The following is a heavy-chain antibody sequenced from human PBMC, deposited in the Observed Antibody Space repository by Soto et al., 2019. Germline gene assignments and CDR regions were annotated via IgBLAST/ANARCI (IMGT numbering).Heavy chain of an antibody. CDR1: GFSLSTSGVG. D-gene: IGHD3-22*01. V-gene: IGHV2-5*02. CDR3: AHRRPAYYDRSAYSY. Sequence: QITLKESGPTLVKPTQTLTLTCTFSGFSLSTSGVGVGWIRLPPGKALEWLALVSWDDDKRYSPSLKYRLTITKDTSKNQVVLTMTDTDPVDTATYFCAHRRPAYYDRSAYSYWGQGTLVTVSS. J-gene: IGHJ4*02. CDR2: VSWDDDK.